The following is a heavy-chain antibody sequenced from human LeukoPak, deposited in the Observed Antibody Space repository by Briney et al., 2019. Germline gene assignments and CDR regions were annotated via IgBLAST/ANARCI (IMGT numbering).Heavy chain of an antibody. J-gene: IGHJ3*02. CDR3: ARAGSKFDAFDI. V-gene: IGHV4-59*01. CDR1: GGSISSYY. Sequence: SETLSLTCTVSGGSISSYYWSWIPQPPGKGLEWIGYIYYSGSTNYNPSLKSRVTISVDTSKNQYSLKLSSVTAADTAVYCCARAGSKFDAFDIWGQGTMVTVSS. CDR2: IYYSGST. D-gene: IGHD3-10*01.